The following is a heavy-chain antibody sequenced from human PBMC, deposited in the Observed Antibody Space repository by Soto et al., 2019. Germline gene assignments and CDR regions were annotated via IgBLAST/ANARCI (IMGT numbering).Heavy chain of an antibody. D-gene: IGHD3-3*01. CDR3: ARDPSPKLLDNAFDL. J-gene: IGHJ3*01. CDR1: GFTFSSYS. V-gene: IGHV3-21*01. Sequence: SGGSLRLSCAASGFTFSSYSMNWVRQAPGKGLEWVSSISSSSATIYYADSVKDRFTISRDNAKNSLNLQMNSLRVEDTAVYYCARDPSPKLLDNAFDLWGQGTMVTVSS. CDR2: ISSSSATI.